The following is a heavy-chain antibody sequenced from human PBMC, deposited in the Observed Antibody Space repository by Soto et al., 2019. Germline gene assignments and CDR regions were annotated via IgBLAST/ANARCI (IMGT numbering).Heavy chain of an antibody. CDR2: LNQDGRDT. CDR3: LRRTNDWAGMDV. Sequence: EVQLVESGGGSVQPGGSLRLSCAASGFSFSNYWMHWVRQDPGKGLACVSRLNQDGRDTNYAGCVKGRFTVSSDNAQNPLYLQMNNVRVEDTGLYFCLRRTNDWAGMDVWGQGTAVTVS. CDR1: GFSFSNYW. D-gene: IGHD3-9*01. J-gene: IGHJ6*02. V-gene: IGHV3-74*01.